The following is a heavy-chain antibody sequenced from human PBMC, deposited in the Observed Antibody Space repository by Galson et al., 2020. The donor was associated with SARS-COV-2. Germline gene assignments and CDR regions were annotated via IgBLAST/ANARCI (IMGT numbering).Heavy chain of an antibody. V-gene: IGHV3-33*01. J-gene: IGHJ6*02. D-gene: IGHD3-22*01. CDR3: ARDGTYYDSSGYYPPYYYYGMDV. CDR1: GFTFSSYG. Sequence: GGSLRLSCAASGFTFSSYGMHWVRPAPGKGLEWVAVIWYDGSNKYYADSVKGRFTISRDNSKNTLYLQMNSLRAEDTAVYYCARDGTYYDSSGYYPPYYYYGMDVWGQGTTVTVSS. CDR2: IWYDGSNK.